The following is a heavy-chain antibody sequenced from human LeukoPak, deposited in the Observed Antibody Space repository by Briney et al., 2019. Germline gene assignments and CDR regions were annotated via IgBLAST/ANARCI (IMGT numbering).Heavy chain of an antibody. J-gene: IGHJ4*02. CDR3: ARDRSGGTCFDY. CDR1: GFTFSSYA. V-gene: IGHV3-30*04. CDR2: ISYDGSNK. D-gene: IGHD3-10*01. Sequence: PGGSLRLSCAASGFTFSSYAMHWVRQAPGKGLEWVAVISYDGSNKYYADSVKGRFTISRDNSKNTLYLQMNSLRAEDTAVYYCARDRSGGTCFDYWGQGTLVTVSS.